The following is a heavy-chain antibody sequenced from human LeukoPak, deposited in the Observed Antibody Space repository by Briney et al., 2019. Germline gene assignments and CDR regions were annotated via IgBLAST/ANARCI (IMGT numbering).Heavy chain of an antibody. D-gene: IGHD3-10*01. V-gene: IGHV3-30*04. Sequence: PGRSLRLSCAASGFTFSSYAIHWVRQAPGKGLQWVAVISYDGGNKYYANSVKDRFTISRDNSKNTLYPQMNSLRADDTAVYYCARVRVRGVIITYYYYGMDVWGQGTTVTVSS. CDR3: ARVRVRGVIITYYYYGMDV. J-gene: IGHJ6*02. CDR2: ISYDGGNK. CDR1: GFTFSSYA.